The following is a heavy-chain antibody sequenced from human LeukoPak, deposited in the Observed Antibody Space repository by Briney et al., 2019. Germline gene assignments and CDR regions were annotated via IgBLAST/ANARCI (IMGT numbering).Heavy chain of an antibody. CDR3: ARGDDFLFLLDI. CDR2: INPNSGGT. J-gene: IGHJ3*02. V-gene: IGHV1-2*02. CDR1: GYTFTSYG. Sequence: GASVKVSCKASGYTFTSYGISWVRQAPGQGLEWMGWINPNSGGTNYAQKFQGRVTMTRDTSISTAYMELSRLRSDDTAVYYCARGDDFLFLLDIWGQGTMVTVSS. D-gene: IGHD3-3*01.